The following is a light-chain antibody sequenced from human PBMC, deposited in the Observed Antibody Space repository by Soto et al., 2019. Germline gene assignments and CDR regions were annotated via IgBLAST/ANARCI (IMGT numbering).Light chain of an antibody. V-gene: IGLV2-18*02. CDR3: SSFTTSSTYV. CDR1: SSDVGSNNR. CDR2: DVT. J-gene: IGLJ1*01. Sequence: QSALTQPPSVSGSPGPSVAISCSGSSSDVGSNNRVSWYQQSPGTAPKLMIYDVTNRPSGVPDRFSGSKSGNTASLTISGLQAEDEADYYCSSFTTSSTYVFGTGTKVTVL.